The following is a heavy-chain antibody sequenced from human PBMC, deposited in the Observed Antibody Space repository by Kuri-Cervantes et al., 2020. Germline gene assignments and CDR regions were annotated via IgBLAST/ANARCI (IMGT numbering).Heavy chain of an antibody. CDR3: ARRSGYYYGMDV. D-gene: IGHD6-19*01. CDR1: GFTFSSYA. Sequence: GGSLRLSCAASGFTFSSYAMHWVRQAPGKGLEWVAVISHDGSNKYYADSVKGRFTISRDNSKNTLYLQMNNLRAEDTAVYYCARRSGYYYGMDVWGQGTTVTVSS. J-gene: IGHJ6*02. CDR2: ISHDGSNK. V-gene: IGHV3-30*14.